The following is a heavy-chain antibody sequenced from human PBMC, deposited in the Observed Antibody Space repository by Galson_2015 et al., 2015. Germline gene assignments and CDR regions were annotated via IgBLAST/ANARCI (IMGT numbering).Heavy chain of an antibody. J-gene: IGHJ6*02. CDR2: INPSGGNT. Sequence: SVKVSCKASGNTFPNYYIHWLRQAPGQGLEWMGAINPSGGNTIYAQKFQGRVTMTRDTSTSAVYMELSSQTSEDAAVYYCATRRPCSGGTCYGLDVWGQGTTVTVSS. D-gene: IGHD2-15*01. V-gene: IGHV1-46*01. CDR3: ATRRPCSGGTCYGLDV. CDR1: GNTFPNYY.